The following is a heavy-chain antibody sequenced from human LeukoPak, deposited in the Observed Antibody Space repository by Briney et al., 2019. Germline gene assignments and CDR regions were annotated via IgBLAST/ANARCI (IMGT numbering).Heavy chain of an antibody. J-gene: IGHJ4*02. CDR3: ARDWYGDSYFDY. V-gene: IGHV3-23*01. CDR2: ISTSDAST. CDR1: GLSFNDYY. D-gene: IGHD4-17*01. Sequence: GGSLRLSCAASGLSFNDYYMNWIRQSPGKGLEWVSTISTSDASTYYADSVKGRFTISRDNSKNTLYLQMNSLRAEDTALYYCARDWYGDSYFDYWGQGTLVTVSS.